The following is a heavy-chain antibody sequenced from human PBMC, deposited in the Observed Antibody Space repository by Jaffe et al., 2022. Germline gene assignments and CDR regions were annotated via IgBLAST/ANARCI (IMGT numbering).Heavy chain of an antibody. CDR3: ARDGDSSGYYSLGYFDY. D-gene: IGHD3-22*01. CDR2: IYHSGST. CDR1: GYSISSGYY. Sequence: QVQLQESGPGLVKPSETLSLTCAVSGYSISSGYYWGWIRQPPGKGLEWIGSIYHSGSTYYNPSLKSRVTISVDTSKNQFSLKLSSVTAADTAVYYCARDGDSSGYYSLGYFDYWGQGTLVTVSS. J-gene: IGHJ4*02. V-gene: IGHV4-38-2*02.